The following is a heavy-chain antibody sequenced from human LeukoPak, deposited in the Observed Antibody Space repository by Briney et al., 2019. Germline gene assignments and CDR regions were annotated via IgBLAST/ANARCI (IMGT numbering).Heavy chain of an antibody. CDR3: ARIAVAGIEVDY. Sequence: SGPALVKPTQTLTLTCTFSGFSPSTSGMRVSWIRQPPGKALEWLARIDWDDDKFYSTSLKTRLTISKDTSKNQVVLTMTNMDPVDTATYYCARIAVAGIEVDYWGQGTLVTVSS. V-gene: IGHV2-70*04. CDR1: GFSPSTSGMR. D-gene: IGHD6-19*01. J-gene: IGHJ4*02. CDR2: IDWDDDK.